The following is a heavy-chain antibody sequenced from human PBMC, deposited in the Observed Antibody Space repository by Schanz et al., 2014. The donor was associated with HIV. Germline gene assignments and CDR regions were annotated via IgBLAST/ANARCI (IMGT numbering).Heavy chain of an antibody. CDR1: GGTFSAHA. CDR2: ISHDGSNK. Sequence: QVQLVESGGGMVLPGTSLRLSCAASGGTFSAHAFHWVRQAPGRGLEWVALISHDGSNKYYADSVKGRFTVSRDNSRNTLYLEMNSLRADDTAVYYCAKDEYYYGSGSYIYFYYGMDVWGQGTTVTVSS. D-gene: IGHD3-10*01. V-gene: IGHV3-30*18. CDR3: AKDEYYYGSGSYIYFYYGMDV. J-gene: IGHJ6*02.